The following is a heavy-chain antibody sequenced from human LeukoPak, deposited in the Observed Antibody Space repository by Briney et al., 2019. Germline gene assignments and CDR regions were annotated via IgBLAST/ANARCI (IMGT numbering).Heavy chain of an antibody. V-gene: IGHV1-69-2*01. CDR1: GYTFTDYY. Sequence: GASVKVSCKASGYTFTDYYMHWVQQAPGKGLEWMGRVDPENGETIYAERFQGRVTITADTSTDTAYMELSSLRSEDTAVHYCAMICSGDCYRYWGQGTLVTVSS. D-gene: IGHD2-21*01. CDR2: VDPENGET. J-gene: IGHJ4*02. CDR3: AMICSGDCYRY.